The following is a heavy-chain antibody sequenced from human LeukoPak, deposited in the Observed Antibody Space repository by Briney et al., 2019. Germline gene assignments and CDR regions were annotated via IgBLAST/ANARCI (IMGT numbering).Heavy chain of an antibody. CDR3: ASYYYDSSGFGTYAFDI. CDR2: IIPILGIA. CDR1: GGTFSSYA. V-gene: IGHV1-69*04. Sequence: SVKDSCKASGGTFSSYAISWVRQAPGQGLEWMGRIIPILGIANYAQKFQGRVTITADKSTSTAYMELSSLRSEDTAVYYCASYYYDSSGFGTYAFDIWGQGTMVTVSS. J-gene: IGHJ3*02. D-gene: IGHD3-22*01.